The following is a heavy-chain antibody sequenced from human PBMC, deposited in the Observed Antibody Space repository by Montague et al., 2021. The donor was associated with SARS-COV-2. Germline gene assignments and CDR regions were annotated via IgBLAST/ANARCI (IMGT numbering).Heavy chain of an antibody. D-gene: IGHD2-15*01. CDR1: GFTFSTFA. Sequence: SLRLSCAASGFTFSTFAMSWVRQAPGKGLEWVSAISLSGGSTYYXDSXKGRFTISRDNSKNTLFLQMNSLRAEDTAVYYCAKGGVVVVAATALDYWGQGTLVTVSS. CDR3: AKGGVVVVAATALDY. J-gene: IGHJ4*02. CDR2: ISLSGGST. V-gene: IGHV3-23*01.